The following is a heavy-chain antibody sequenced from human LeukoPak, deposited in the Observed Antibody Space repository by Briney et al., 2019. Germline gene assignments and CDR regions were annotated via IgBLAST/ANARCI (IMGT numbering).Heavy chain of an antibody. D-gene: IGHD3-10*01. V-gene: IGHV1-69*06. J-gene: IGHJ4*02. CDR2: IIPIFGTA. CDR1: GGTFSSYA. CDR3: AVLPRGQYYCGSGSYYNFDY. Sequence: ASVKVSCKASGGTFSSYAISWVRQAPGQGLEWMGGIIPIFGTANYAQKFQGRVTITADKSTSTAYMELSSLRSEDTAVYYCAVLPRGQYYCGSGSYYNFDYWGQGTLVTVSS.